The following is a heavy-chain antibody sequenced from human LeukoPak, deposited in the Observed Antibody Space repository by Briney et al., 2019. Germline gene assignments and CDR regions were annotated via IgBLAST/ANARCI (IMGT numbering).Heavy chain of an antibody. J-gene: IGHJ5*02. CDR1: GYSISSGYY. Sequence: PSETLSLTCTVSGYSISSGYYWGWIRQPPGKGLEWIGSIYHSGSTYYNPSLKSRVTISVDTSKNQFSLKLSSVTAADTAVYYCARDPVYSNYVPNWFDPWGQGTLVTVSS. CDR2: IYHSGST. CDR3: ARDPVYSNYVPNWFDP. D-gene: IGHD4-11*01. V-gene: IGHV4-38-2*02.